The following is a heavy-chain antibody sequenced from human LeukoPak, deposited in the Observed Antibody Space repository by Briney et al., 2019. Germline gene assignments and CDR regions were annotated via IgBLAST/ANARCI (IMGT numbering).Heavy chain of an antibody. V-gene: IGHV3-48*01. D-gene: IGHD3-22*01. Sequence: GGSLRLSCAVSGFTVSSNYMSWVRQAPGKGLEWVSYISRSSSIIYYTDSVKGRFTISRDNAKNLLYLQMNSLRGEDTAVYYCARDRYDSSHYYHYWGQGTLVTVSA. CDR1: GFTVSSNY. CDR3: ARDRYDSSHYYHY. J-gene: IGHJ4*02. CDR2: ISRSSSII.